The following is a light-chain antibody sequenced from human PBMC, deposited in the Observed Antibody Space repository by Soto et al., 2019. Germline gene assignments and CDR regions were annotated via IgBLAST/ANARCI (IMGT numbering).Light chain of an antibody. V-gene: IGLV1-40*01. CDR2: TDS. CDR3: HSYDSSLGGADV. CDR1: SSNIGAGYD. Sequence: QAVVTQPPSVSGAPGQRVTISCTGSSSNIGAGYDVNWYQQLPGTALKLLIFTDSSRPSGVPDRFSGSKSGTSASLAITGLQAEDEANYYCHSYDSSLGGADVFGTGTKVTVL. J-gene: IGLJ1*01.